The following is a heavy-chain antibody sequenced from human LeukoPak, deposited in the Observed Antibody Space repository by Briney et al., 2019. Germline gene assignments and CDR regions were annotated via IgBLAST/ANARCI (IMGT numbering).Heavy chain of an antibody. V-gene: IGHV4-31*03. CDR3: ARELRRWNDVGRSGSRLAY. D-gene: IGHD1-1*01. CDR2: IYYSGST. Sequence: TSETLSLTCTVSGGSISSGGYYWSWIRQHPGKGLEWIGYIYYSGSTYYNPSLKSRVTISVDTSKNQFSLKLSSVTAADTAVYYCARELRRWNDVGRSGSRLAYWGQGTLVTVSS. J-gene: IGHJ4*02. CDR1: GGSISSGGYY.